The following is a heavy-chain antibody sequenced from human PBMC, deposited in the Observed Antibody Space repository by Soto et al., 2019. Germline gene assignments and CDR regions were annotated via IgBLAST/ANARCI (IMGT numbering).Heavy chain of an antibody. Sequence: SETLSLTCTVSGGSISSYYWSWIRQPPGKGLEWIGYIYYSGSTNYNPSLKSRVTISVDTSKNQFSLKLSSVTAADTAVYYCARASVVVPAAILSLDYWGQGTLVTVSS. CDR1: GGSISSYY. J-gene: IGHJ4*02. CDR2: IYYSGST. D-gene: IGHD2-2*01. V-gene: IGHV4-59*01. CDR3: ARASVVVPAAILSLDY.